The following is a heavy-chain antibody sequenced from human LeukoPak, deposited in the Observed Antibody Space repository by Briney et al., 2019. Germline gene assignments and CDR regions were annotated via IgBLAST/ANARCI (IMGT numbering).Heavy chain of an antibody. Sequence: PGSSLRLSCAASGFTFSSYPMEWVRQAPGKGLEWLSSLTGGSDYIYYADSVKGRFTISRDNAKSSLYLQVNSLRAEDTAVYYCARLGGGSYGKYYFDSWGQGTLVTVSS. D-gene: IGHD1-26*01. CDR2: LTGGSDYI. V-gene: IGHV3-21*01. J-gene: IGHJ4*02. CDR1: GFTFSSYP. CDR3: ARLGGGSYGKYYFDS.